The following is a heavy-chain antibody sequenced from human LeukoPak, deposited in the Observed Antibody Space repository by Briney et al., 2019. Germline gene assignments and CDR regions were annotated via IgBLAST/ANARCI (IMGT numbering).Heavy chain of an antibody. CDR3: AKDQGYSYGYGTLDY. J-gene: IGHJ4*02. D-gene: IGHD5-18*01. CDR1: GFTVSSNY. V-gene: IGHV3-23*01. CDR2: ISGSGGST. Sequence: GGSLRLSCAASGFTVSSNYMSWVRQAPGKGLEWVSAISGSGGSTYYADSVKGRFTISRDNSKNTLYLQMNSLRAEDTAVYYCAKDQGYSYGYGTLDYWGQGTLVTVSS.